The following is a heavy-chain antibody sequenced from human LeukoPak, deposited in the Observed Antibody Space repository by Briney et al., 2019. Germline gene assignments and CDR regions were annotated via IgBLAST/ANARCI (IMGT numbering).Heavy chain of an antibody. V-gene: IGHV4-34*01. CDR3: AREAVTGYSSSWFDY. D-gene: IGHD6-13*01. Sequence: KPSETPSPPRAVFGGALRGYCWGWVRQPPREGVEVGGGINHSGRTNNNPSLKRRVTISVDTSKNQFSLKLSSVTAADTAVYYCAREAVTGYSSSWFDYWGQGTLVTVSS. J-gene: IGHJ4*02. CDR1: GGALRGYC. CDR2: INHSGRT.